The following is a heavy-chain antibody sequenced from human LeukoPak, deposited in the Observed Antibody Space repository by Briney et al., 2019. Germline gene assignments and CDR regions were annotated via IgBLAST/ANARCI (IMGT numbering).Heavy chain of an antibody. Sequence: GGSLRLSCAASGFTFSNFAMSWVRQAPGKRLEWVAAISGGGGTTYYAESVKGRFTISRGNSKNTLYVQINSLTAEDTAVSYCARRMATATGAFDIWGQGTMVTVSS. CDR2: ISGGGGTT. D-gene: IGHD2-21*02. J-gene: IGHJ3*02. V-gene: IGHV3-23*01. CDR3: ARRMATATGAFDI. CDR1: GFTFSNFA.